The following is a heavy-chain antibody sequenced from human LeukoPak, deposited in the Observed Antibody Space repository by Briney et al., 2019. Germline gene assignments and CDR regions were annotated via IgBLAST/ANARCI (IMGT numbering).Heavy chain of an antibody. V-gene: IGHV3-9*01. CDR1: GFTFDDYA. Sequence: GGSLRLSCAAPGFTFDDYAMHWVRQAPGKGLEWVSGISWNSGSIGYADSVKGRFTISRDNAKNSLYLQMNSLRAEDTALYYCAKDMAVVTAKHAFDIWGQGTMVTVSS. CDR3: AKDMAVVTAKHAFDI. CDR2: ISWNSGSI. J-gene: IGHJ3*02. D-gene: IGHD2-21*02.